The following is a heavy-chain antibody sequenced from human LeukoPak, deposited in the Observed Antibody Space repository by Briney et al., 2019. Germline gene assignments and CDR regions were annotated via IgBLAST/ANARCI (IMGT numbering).Heavy chain of an antibody. CDR3: ARDRYNWDDVMGDYYYYGMDV. CDR2: IYYSGST. V-gene: IGHV4-61*01. D-gene: IGHD1-1*01. CDR1: GGSVSSGSYY. Sequence: SETLSLTCTVSGGSVSSGSYYWSWIRQPPGKGLEWGGYIYYSGSTNYNPSLKSPVTISVDTSKNQFSLKLSSVTAADTAVYYCARDRYNWDDVMGDYYYYGMDVWGKGTTVTVSS. J-gene: IGHJ6*04.